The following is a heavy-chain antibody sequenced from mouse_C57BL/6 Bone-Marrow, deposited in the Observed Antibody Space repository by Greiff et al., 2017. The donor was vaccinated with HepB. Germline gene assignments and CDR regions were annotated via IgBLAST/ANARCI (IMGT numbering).Heavy chain of an antibody. V-gene: IGHV5-6*01. Sequence: EVKLMESGGDLVKPGGSLKLSCAASGFTFSSYGMSWVRQTPDKRLEWVATISSGGSYTYYPDSVKGRFTISRDNAKNTLYLQMSSLKSEDTAMYYCARHEDIPYAMDYWGQGTSVTVSS. CDR1: GFTFSSYG. CDR2: ISSGGSYT. CDR3: ARHEDIPYAMDY. J-gene: IGHJ4*01.